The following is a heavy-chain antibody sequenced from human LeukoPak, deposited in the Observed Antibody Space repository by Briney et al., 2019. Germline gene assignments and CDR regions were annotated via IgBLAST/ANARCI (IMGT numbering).Heavy chain of an antibody. J-gene: IGHJ6*03. D-gene: IGHD6-6*01. V-gene: IGHV3-23*01. CDR2: ISASGGST. Sequence: GGSLRLSCAASGFTFSSYAMRWVRQAPGKGLEWVSPISASGGSTYYADSMKGRFTISRDNSKNTLYLQMNSLRAEDTAVYYCAKAYSSSGYYYMDVWGKGTTVTVSS. CDR1: GFTFSSYA. CDR3: AKAYSSSGYYYMDV.